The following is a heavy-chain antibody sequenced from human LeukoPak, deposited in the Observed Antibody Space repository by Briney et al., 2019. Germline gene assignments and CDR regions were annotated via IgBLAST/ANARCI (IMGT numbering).Heavy chain of an antibody. V-gene: IGHV4-34*01. D-gene: IGHD3-10*01. J-gene: IGHJ4*02. CDR1: GGSFSGYY. CDR3: ARDMVQGVTDY. CDR2: INHSGST. Sequence: SETLSLTCAVYGGSFSGYYWSWIRQPPGKGLEWIGEINHSGSTNYNPSLKSRVTMSVDTSKNQFSLKLSSVTAADTAVYYCARDMVQGVTDYWGQGTLVTVPS.